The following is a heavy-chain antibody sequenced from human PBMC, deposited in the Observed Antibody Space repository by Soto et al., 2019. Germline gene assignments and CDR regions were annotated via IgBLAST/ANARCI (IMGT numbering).Heavy chain of an antibody. J-gene: IGHJ4*02. Sequence: SETLSLTCAVSGGTISINNCWTWVRQPPGKGLEWIGEIFHSGSTNYNPSLKSRVTISVDKSKNQFSLKLSSVTAADTAVYYCARGQDFWSGYYQYYFDYWGQGTLVTVSS. CDR2: IFHSGST. V-gene: IGHV4-4*02. D-gene: IGHD3-3*01. CDR1: GGTISINNC. CDR3: ARGQDFWSGYYQYYFDY.